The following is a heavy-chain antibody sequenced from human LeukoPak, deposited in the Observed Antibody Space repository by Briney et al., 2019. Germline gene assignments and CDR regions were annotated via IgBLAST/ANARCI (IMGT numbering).Heavy chain of an antibody. CDR1: GGFIASSFY. CDR2: VYNSGGT. Sequence: SETLSLTCTVSGGFIASSFYWSWIRQSPGKGLEWIGYVYNSGGTKYNPSLKSRLTISVDTSKNQFSLNLSSVTAADTAVYYCARASVLLSADYWGQGTLVTVSS. CDR3: ARASVLLSADY. J-gene: IGHJ4*02. D-gene: IGHD3-16*01. V-gene: IGHV4-59*01.